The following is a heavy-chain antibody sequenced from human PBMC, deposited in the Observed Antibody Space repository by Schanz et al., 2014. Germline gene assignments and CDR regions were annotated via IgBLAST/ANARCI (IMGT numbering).Heavy chain of an antibody. CDR3: ARSYHDDDDYTRALDM. V-gene: IGHV3-48*04. CDR1: GFTFSYYT. D-gene: IGHD3-16*01. J-gene: IGHJ3*02. Sequence: EVQLVESGGGLVQPGGSLRLSCAASGFTFSYYTMNWVRQAPGKGPEWVACIGRRGQVIYYADSMEGRFTISRDNAQNSLFLQMNSLRVEDTAVYYCARSYHDDDDYTRALDMWGQGTMVTLSS. CDR2: IGRRGQVI.